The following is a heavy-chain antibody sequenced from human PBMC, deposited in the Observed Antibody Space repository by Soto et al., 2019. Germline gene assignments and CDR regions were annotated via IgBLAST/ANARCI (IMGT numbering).Heavy chain of an antibody. V-gene: IGHV1-18*04. CDR1: GYTFTSYG. CDR3: ARGEVDCSSTSCYPWWYFDL. Sequence: QVPLVQSGAEVKKPGASVKVSCKASGYTFTSYGISWVRQAPGQGLEWMGWISAYNGNTNYAQKLQGRDTMTTDTSTSTAYMELRSLRSDDTAVYYCARGEVDCSSTSCYPWWYFDLWGRGTLVTVSS. CDR2: ISAYNGNT. J-gene: IGHJ2*01. D-gene: IGHD2-2*01.